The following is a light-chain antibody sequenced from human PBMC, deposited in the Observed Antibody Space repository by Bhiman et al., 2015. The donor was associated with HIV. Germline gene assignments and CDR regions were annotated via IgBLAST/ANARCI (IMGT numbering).Light chain of an antibody. Sequence: QSVLTQPPSASGTPGQRVTISCSGSRSNIGSNTANWYQQLPGTAPKLVIYNNNQRPSGVPDRFSGSKSGTSASLAISGLQSEDEADYYCAAWDDRLNGYVFGTGTKVTVL. J-gene: IGLJ1*01. CDR1: RSNIGSNT. CDR3: AAWDDRLNGYV. V-gene: IGLV1-44*01. CDR2: NNN.